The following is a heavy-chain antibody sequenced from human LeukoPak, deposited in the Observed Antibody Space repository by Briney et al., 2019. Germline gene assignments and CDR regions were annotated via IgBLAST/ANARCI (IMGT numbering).Heavy chain of an antibody. V-gene: IGHV1-18*01. Sequence: ASVKVSCKASGYTFTSYGISWVRQAPGQGLEWMGWISAYNGNTNYAQKLQGRVTMTTDTSTSTAYMELRSLRSDDTAVYYCAREQPREYYDSHRLDYWGQGTLVTVSS. CDR1: GYTFTSYG. CDR2: ISAYNGNT. D-gene: IGHD3-22*01. J-gene: IGHJ4*02. CDR3: AREQPREYYDSHRLDY.